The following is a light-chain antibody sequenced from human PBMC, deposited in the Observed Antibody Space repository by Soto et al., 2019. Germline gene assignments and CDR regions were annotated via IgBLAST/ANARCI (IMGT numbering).Light chain of an antibody. J-gene: IGLJ1*01. V-gene: IGLV2-14*03. CDR1: SSDVGGYNS. CDR2: DVG. Sequence: QSALTQPASVSGSPGESITISCTGTSSDVGGYNSVSWYQHHPGKAPKLIRYDVGDRPSGVSYRFSGSKSGNTASLTISGLQAADEADYFCSSFTSSMTNVFGSGTKLTVL. CDR3: SSFTSSMTNV.